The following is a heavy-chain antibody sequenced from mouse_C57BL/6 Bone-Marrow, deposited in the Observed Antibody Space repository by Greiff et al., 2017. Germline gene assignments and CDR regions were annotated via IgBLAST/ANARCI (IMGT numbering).Heavy chain of an antibody. D-gene: IGHD1-1*01. J-gene: IGHJ4*01. CDR3: TPSYYYGSSYDAMDY. Sequence: EVQLQESGGGLVQPGGSMKLSCVASGFTFSNYWMNWVRQSPEKGLEWVAQIRLKSDNYATHYAESVKGRFTISRDDSKSSVYLQMNNLRAEDTGIYYCTPSYYYGSSYDAMDYWGQGTSVTVSS. CDR2: IRLKSDNYAT. CDR1: GFTFSNYW. V-gene: IGHV6-3*01.